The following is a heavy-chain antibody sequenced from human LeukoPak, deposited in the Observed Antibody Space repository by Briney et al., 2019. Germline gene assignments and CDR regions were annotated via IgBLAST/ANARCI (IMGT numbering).Heavy chain of an antibody. Sequence: PSETLSLTCAVYGGSFSGYYWSWIRRPPGKGLEWIGEINHSGSTNYNPSLKSRVTISVDTSKNQFSLKLSSVTAADTAVYYCARVGLDVVVPAALPRYYYYMDVWGKGTTVTVSS. CDR3: ARVGLDVVVPAALPRYYYYMDV. CDR1: GGSFSGYY. CDR2: INHSGST. J-gene: IGHJ6*03. D-gene: IGHD2-2*01. V-gene: IGHV4-34*01.